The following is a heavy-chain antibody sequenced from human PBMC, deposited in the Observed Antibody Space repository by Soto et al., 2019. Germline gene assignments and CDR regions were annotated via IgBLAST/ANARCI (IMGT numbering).Heavy chain of an antibody. CDR2: INAGNGNT. J-gene: IGHJ4*02. CDR3: ARKQWLDSYYVDY. Sequence: VQLVQSGAEVKKPGASVKVSCKASGYTFTSYAMHWVRQAPGQRLEWMGWINAGNGNTKYSQKFQGRVTITRDTSASTADMELSRLRSEDTAVYYCARKQWLDSYYVDYWGQGTLVTVST. D-gene: IGHD6-19*01. CDR1: GYTFTSYA. V-gene: IGHV1-3*01.